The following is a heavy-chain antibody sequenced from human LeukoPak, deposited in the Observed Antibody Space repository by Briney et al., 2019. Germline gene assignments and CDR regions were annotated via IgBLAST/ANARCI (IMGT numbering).Heavy chain of an antibody. CDR2: ISGSGGST. Sequence: GGSLRLSCAASGFTFSSYAMSWVRQAPGKGLEWVSAISGSGGSTYYADSVKGRFTISRDNSKNTLYLQMNSLTAEDTAVYYCAKHKGGTTVTPPDYWGQGTLVTVSS. CDR1: GFTFSSYA. J-gene: IGHJ4*02. D-gene: IGHD4-11*01. CDR3: AKHKGGTTVTPPDY. V-gene: IGHV3-23*01.